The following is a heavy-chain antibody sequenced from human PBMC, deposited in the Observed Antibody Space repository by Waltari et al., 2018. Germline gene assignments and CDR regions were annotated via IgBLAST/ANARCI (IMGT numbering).Heavy chain of an antibody. CDR3: ATDGTDCSTTSCYFGGIDV. CDR2: ISFDGKNK. J-gene: IGHJ6*02. V-gene: IGHV3-30*09. D-gene: IGHD2-2*01. CDR1: GFSFSSYA. Sequence: QVHLVESGGSVVQPGRSLRLSCAASGFSFSSYAMYWVRQAPGKGLEWAAVISFDGKNKYYADSVKGRFAISRDDSKNTLYLQMNSLRTEDTAVYYCATDGTDCSTTSCYFGGIDVWGQGTTVTVSS.